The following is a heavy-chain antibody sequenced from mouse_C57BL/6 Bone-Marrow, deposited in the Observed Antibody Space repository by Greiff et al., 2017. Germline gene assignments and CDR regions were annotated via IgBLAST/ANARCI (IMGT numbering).Heavy chain of an antibody. Sequence: VQLQQSGAELAKPGASVKLSCTASGYTFTSYCMHWVKQRPGQGLEWIGYINPSSGYTKSNQKFKDKATLTADKSSSTAYMQLSSLTYEDAAVYDCARDEIYYSDYWGQGTTLTVSS. CDR2: INPSSGYT. V-gene: IGHV1-7*01. D-gene: IGHD1-1*01. J-gene: IGHJ2*01. CDR1: GYTFTSYC. CDR3: ARDEIYYSDY.